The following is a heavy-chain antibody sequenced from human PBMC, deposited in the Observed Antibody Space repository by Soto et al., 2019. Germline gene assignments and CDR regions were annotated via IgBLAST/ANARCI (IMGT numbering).Heavy chain of an antibody. V-gene: IGHV1-8*01. CDR2: MNPNSGNT. D-gene: IGHD3-10*01. CDR3: ATGITMVRGVRTLDY. Sequence: QVQLVQSGAEVKKPGASVKVSCKASGYTFTSYDINWVRQATGQGLEWMGWMNPNSGNTGYAQKFQGRVTMTRNTSISTAYMERSSLRSEDTAVYYCATGITMVRGVRTLDYWGQGTLVTVSS. CDR1: GYTFTSYD. J-gene: IGHJ4*02.